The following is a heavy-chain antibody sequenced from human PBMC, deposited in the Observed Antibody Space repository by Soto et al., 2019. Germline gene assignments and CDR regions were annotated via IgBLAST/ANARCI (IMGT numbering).Heavy chain of an antibody. CDR2: IYYSGST. D-gene: IGHD1-26*01. CDR1: GYSISSSNW. V-gene: IGHV4-28*01. J-gene: IGHJ4*02. Sequence: QVQLQESGPGLVKPSDTLSLTCAVSGYSISSSNWWGWIRQPPGKGLEWIGYIYYSGSTYYNPSLKSRVTMSVDTSKNQFSLKLSSVTAVDTAVYYCARTPIMTHSGSYYYFDYWGQGTLVTVSS. CDR3: ARTPIMTHSGSYYYFDY.